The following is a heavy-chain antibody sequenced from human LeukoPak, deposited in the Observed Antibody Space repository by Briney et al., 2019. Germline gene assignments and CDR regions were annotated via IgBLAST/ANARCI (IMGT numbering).Heavy chain of an antibody. V-gene: IGHV3-48*02. Sequence: GGSLRLFCAASGFTFSSFGMYWVRQAPGKGLEWLSYISTSSGTMYYADSVKGRFTISRDNAKNSLPLQMNSLRDEDTAVYYCARDHCTGGVCYYYSDYWGQGTLVAVSS. CDR1: GFTFSSFG. CDR3: ARDHCTGGVCYYYSDY. D-gene: IGHD2-8*02. CDR2: ISTSSGTM. J-gene: IGHJ4*02.